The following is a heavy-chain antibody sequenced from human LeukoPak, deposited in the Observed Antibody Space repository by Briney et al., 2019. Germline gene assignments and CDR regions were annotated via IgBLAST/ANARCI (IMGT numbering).Heavy chain of an antibody. CDR1: GFTFSSYA. Sequence: GGSLRLSCAASGFTFSSYAMSWVRQAPGKGLEWVSVIYSGGSTYYADSVKGRFTISRDNSKNTLYLQMNSLRAEDTAVYYCARETSYSSGWYYWGQGTLVTVSS. J-gene: IGHJ4*02. D-gene: IGHD6-19*01. CDR2: IYSGGST. CDR3: ARETSYSSGWYY. V-gene: IGHV3-66*01.